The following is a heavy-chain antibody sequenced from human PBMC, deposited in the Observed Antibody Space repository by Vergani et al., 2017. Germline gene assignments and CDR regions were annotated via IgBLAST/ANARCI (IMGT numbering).Heavy chain of an antibody. CDR3: ARQLKPGAQNDY. CDR2: IYYSGST. V-gene: IGHV4-59*01. Sequence: QVQLQESGPGLVKPSETLSLTCTVSGGSISSYYWSWIRQPPGKGLEWIGYIYYSGSTNYNPSLKSRVTISVDTSKNQFSLKLSTVTAADTAVYYCARQLKPGAQNDYWGQGTLVTVSS. CDR1: GGSISSYY. D-gene: IGHD6-13*01. J-gene: IGHJ4*02.